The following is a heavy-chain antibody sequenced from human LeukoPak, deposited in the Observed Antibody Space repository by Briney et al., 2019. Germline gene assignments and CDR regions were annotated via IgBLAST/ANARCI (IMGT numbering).Heavy chain of an antibody. J-gene: IGHJ4*02. D-gene: IGHD3-22*01. Sequence: ASVKVSCKASGYTFTSYGISWVRQAPGQGLEWMGWISAYNGNTNYAQKLQGRVTMTTDTSTSTAYMELRSLRSDDTAVYYCARDVTYYYDSSGSDYWGQGTLVTVSS. CDR1: GYTFTSYG. V-gene: IGHV1-18*01. CDR3: ARDVTYYYDSSGSDY. CDR2: ISAYNGNT.